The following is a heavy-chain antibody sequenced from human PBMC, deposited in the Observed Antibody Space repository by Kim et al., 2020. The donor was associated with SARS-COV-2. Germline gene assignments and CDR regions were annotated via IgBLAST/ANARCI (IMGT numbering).Heavy chain of an antibody. Sequence: ASVKVSCKASGYTFTGYYMHWVRQAPGQGLEWMGWINPNSGGSDYAQKFQGRVTMTSDTSISTAYMELSRLTSDDTAVYYCARCPPLGSPTWFDPWGQGTLVTVSS. CDR1: GYTFTGYY. CDR2: INPNSGGS. CDR3: ARCPPLGSPTWFDP. D-gene: IGHD3-16*01. V-gene: IGHV1-2*02. J-gene: IGHJ5*02.